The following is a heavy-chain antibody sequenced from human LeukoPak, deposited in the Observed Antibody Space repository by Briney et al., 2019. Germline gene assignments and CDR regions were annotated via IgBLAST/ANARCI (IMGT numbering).Heavy chain of an antibody. CDR1: GYTFTGSY. CDR3: ASGYSSSSGFDY. J-gene: IGHJ4*02. D-gene: IGHD6-6*01. CDR2: TNPNSGGT. Sequence: ASVKVSCKASGYTFTGSYMDWVRQAPGQGLEWMGRTNPNSGGTNYVQKSQGRVTMTRDTSITTAYMELSRLRSDDTAVYYCASGYSSSSGFDYWGQGTLVNVSS. V-gene: IGHV1-2*06.